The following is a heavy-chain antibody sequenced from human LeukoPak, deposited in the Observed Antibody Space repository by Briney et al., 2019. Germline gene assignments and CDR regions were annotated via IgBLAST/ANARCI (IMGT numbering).Heavy chain of an antibody. J-gene: IGHJ4*02. Sequence: GGSLRLSCAASGFTFSNYWMHWVRQAPGKGLEWVSYISSSGSTIYYADSVKGRFTISRDNSKNTLYLQMNSLRAEDTAVYYCAKSHVFRVTASDYWGQGTLVTVSS. D-gene: IGHD3-10*01. V-gene: IGHV3-48*01. CDR3: AKSHVFRVTASDY. CDR1: GFTFSNYW. CDR2: ISSSGSTI.